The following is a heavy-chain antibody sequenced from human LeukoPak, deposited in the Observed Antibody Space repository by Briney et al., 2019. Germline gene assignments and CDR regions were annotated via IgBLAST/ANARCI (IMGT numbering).Heavy chain of an antibody. V-gene: IGHV3-48*04. CDR2: ISSSSGTI. D-gene: IGHD3-3*01. CDR3: ARGQGDFWSGYYYYYYMDV. Sequence: GGSLRLSCAASGFTFSSYSMNWVRQAPGKRLEWVSYISSSSGTIYNADSVTGRFTISRDNAKNSLYLQMNSLRAEDTALYYCARGQGDFWSGYYYYYYMDVWGKGTTVAVSS. CDR1: GFTFSSYS. J-gene: IGHJ6*03.